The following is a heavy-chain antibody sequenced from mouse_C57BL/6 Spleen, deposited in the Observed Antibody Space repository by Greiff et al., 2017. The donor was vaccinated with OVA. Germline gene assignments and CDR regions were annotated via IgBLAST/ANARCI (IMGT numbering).Heavy chain of an antibody. Sequence: VQLQQSGAELVKPGASVKLSCTASGFNIKDYYMHWVKQRTEQGLEWIGRIDPEDGEPKYAPKFQGKATITADTSSNTAYLQLSSLTSEDTAVYYCAFNWDEDWYFDVWGTGTTVTVSS. D-gene: IGHD4-1*01. V-gene: IGHV14-2*01. J-gene: IGHJ1*03. CDR3: AFNWDEDWYFDV. CDR1: GFNIKDYY. CDR2: IDPEDGEP.